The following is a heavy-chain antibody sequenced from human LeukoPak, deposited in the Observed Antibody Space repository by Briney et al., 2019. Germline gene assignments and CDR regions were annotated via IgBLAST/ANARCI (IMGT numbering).Heavy chain of an antibody. CDR3: ARDAKYYYGSRTYFFFEY. CDR2: IYYSGST. Sequence: SQTLSLTCAVSGGSISSGGYSWSWIRQPPGKGLEWIGYIYYSGSTYYNPSLKSRVTMSIDTSKNQFSLKLSSVTAADTAIYYCARDAKYYYGSRTYFFFEYWGQGTLLTVSS. V-gene: IGHV4-30-4*07. CDR1: GGSISSGGYS. J-gene: IGHJ4*02. D-gene: IGHD3-10*01.